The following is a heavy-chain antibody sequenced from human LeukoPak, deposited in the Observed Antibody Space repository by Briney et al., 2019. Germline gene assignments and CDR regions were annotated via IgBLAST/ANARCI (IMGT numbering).Heavy chain of an antibody. Sequence: XXXSGFTXXXYSMNWARQAPGKGLEWVSSIDSSGGYIFYADSVKGRFIISRDNTKNSLYLQMNSLRDEDTDVYYXXXXXXXDYWXXXXLVTVSS. CDR2: IDSSGGYI. CDR1: GFTXXXYS. V-gene: IGHV3-21*06. J-gene: IGHJ4*02. CDR3: XXXXXXDY.